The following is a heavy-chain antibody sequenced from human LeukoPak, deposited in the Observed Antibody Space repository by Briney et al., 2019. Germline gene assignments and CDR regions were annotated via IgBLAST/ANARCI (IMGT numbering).Heavy chain of an antibody. D-gene: IGHD1-26*01. V-gene: IGHV4-30-4*01. CDR3: ARATRSGSSGY. Sequence: SETLSLTCTVSGGSISSGDYYWSWIRQPPGKGLEWIGYIYYSGSTYYNPSLESRVTISVDTSKNQFSLKLSSVTAADTAVYYCARATRSGSSGYWGQGTLVTVSS. CDR2: IYYSGST. CDR1: GGSISSGDYY. J-gene: IGHJ4*02.